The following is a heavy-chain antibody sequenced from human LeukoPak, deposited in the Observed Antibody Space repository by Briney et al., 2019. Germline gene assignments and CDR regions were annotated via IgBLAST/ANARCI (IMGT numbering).Heavy chain of an antibody. Sequence: GGSLRLSCAASGFTFSSYAMSWVRQAPGKGLEWVSAISGSGGSTYYADSVKGRFTISRDNSKNTLYLQMNSLRAEDTAVYYCAKAGGVDSGWYRSYYYGMDAWGQGTTVTVSS. V-gene: IGHV3-23*01. D-gene: IGHD6-19*01. CDR3: AKAGGVDSGWYRSYYYGMDA. J-gene: IGHJ6*02. CDR1: GFTFSSYA. CDR2: ISGSGGST.